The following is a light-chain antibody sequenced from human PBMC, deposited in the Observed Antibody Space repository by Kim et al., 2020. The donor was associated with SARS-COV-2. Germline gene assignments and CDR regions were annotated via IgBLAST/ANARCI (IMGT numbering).Light chain of an antibody. CDR3: SSYTSSSTLV. J-gene: IGLJ2*01. Sequence: QSALTQTASVSGPPGQSITISCTGTSSDVGAYNYVSWYQQHPGKAPKLMIYDVSNRPSGVSDRFSGSKSGNTASLTISGLQAEDEADYYCSSYTSSSTLVFAGGTKVTFL. V-gene: IGLV2-14*03. CDR1: SSDVGAYNY. CDR2: DVS.